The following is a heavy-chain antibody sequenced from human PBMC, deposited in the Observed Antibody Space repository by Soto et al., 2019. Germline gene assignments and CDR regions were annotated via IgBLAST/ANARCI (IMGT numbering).Heavy chain of an antibody. Sequence: GGSLRLSCAASGFTFSSYAMSWVRQAPGKGLEWVSAISGSGGSTYYAGSVKGRFTISRDNSKNTLYLQMNSLRAEDTAVYYCEKSPSSGYYRSAFDIWGEGTMVTVSS. D-gene: IGHD3-22*01. V-gene: IGHV3-23*01. J-gene: IGHJ3*02. CDR1: GFTFSSYA. CDR2: ISGSGGST. CDR3: EKSPSSGYYRSAFDI.